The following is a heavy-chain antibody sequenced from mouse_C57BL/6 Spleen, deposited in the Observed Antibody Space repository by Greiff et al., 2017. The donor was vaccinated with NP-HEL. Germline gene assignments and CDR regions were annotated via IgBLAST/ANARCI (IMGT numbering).Heavy chain of an antibody. J-gene: IGHJ3*01. CDR1: GYTFTSYW. CDR2: IDPSDSYT. V-gene: IGHV1-69*01. D-gene: IGHD2-1*01. CDR3: ARWNGNAWFAY. Sequence: VQLQQPGAELVMPGASVKLSCKASGYTFTSYWMHWVKQRPGQGLEWIGEIDPSDSYTNYNQKFKGKSTLTVDKSSSTAYMQLSSLTSEDSAVYYGARWNGNAWFAYWGQGTLVTVSA.